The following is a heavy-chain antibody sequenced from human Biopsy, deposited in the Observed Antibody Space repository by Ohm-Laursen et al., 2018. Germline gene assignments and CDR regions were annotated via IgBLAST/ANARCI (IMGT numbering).Heavy chain of an antibody. J-gene: IGHJ3*02. CDR2: IFDDGAT. D-gene: IGHD3-3*01. CDR3: ARVRGSGFFAFDI. CDR1: GGSVRGYY. V-gene: IGHV4-59*02. Sequence: PSQTLSLTCSVSGGSVRGYYRSWIRQTSGTGLAWIGHIFDDGATNYSPSPSLQGRVTLSIDTSENTFSLTLTSLTRADTGVYYCARVRGSGFFAFDIWGRGTTVSVSS.